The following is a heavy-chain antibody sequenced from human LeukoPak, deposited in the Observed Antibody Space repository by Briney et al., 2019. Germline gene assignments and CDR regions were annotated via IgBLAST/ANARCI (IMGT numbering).Heavy chain of an antibody. V-gene: IGHV4-39*01. CDR3: ARTTINRIQLWMYYFDY. CDR2: IYYSGST. CDR1: GGSISSSSYY. D-gene: IGHD5-18*01. J-gene: IGHJ4*02. Sequence: SETLSLTCTVSGGSISSSSYYWGWVRQPPGKGLEWIGSIYYSGSTYYNPSLKSRVTISVDTSKNQFSLKLSSVTAADTAVYYCARTTINRIQLWMYYFDYWGQGTLVTVSS.